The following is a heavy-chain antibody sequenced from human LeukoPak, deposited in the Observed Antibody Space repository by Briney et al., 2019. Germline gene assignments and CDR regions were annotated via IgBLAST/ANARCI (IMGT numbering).Heavy chain of an antibody. CDR3: AKDLGYCSSTSCRDFDY. J-gene: IGHJ4*02. D-gene: IGHD2-2*01. CDR1: GFTFSSYG. V-gene: IGHV3-30*02. CDR2: TRYDGSNK. Sequence: GGSLRLSCAASGFTFSSYGMHWVRQAPGKWLEWVAFTRYDGSNKYYADSVKGRFTISRDNSKNTLYLQMNSLRAEDTAVYYFAKDLGYCSSTSCRDFDYWGQGTLVAVSS.